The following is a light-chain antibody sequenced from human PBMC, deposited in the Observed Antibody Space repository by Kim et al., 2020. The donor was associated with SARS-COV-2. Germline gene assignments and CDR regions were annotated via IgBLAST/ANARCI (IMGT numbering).Light chain of an antibody. CDR3: QQYEDWPLT. CDR1: QNVGSY. Sequence: EIVMTQSPATLSVSLGERATLSCRASQNVGSYLSWFQQKPGQPPRLLIRDSSGRATGVAARFSGSGSGTDFTLTISGLQSDDFAVYYCQQYEDWPLTFGGGTKVDIK. J-gene: IGKJ4*01. V-gene: IGKV3-15*01. CDR2: DSS.